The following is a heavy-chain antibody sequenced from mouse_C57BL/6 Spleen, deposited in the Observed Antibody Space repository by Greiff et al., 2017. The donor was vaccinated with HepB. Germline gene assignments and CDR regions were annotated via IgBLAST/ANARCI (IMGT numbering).Heavy chain of an antibody. Sequence: EVMLVESGGGLVKPGGSLKLSCAASGFTFSSYTMSWVRQTPEKRLEWVATISGGGGNTYYPDSVKGRFTISRYNAKNTLYLQMSSLRSEDTALFYCARHSAYYSTPFAYWGQGTLVTVSA. CDR1: GFTFSSYT. D-gene: IGHD2-5*01. J-gene: IGHJ3*01. CDR2: ISGGGGNT. V-gene: IGHV5-9*01. CDR3: ARHSAYYSTPFAY.